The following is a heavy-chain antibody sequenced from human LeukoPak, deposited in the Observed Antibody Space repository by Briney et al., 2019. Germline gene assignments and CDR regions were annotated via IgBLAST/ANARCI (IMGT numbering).Heavy chain of an antibody. J-gene: IGHJ4*02. CDR2: ISGSGGST. V-gene: IGHV3-23*01. CDR1: GFTFSSYA. Sequence: PGGSLRLSCAASGFTFSSYAMSWVRQAPGKGLEWVSAISGSGGSTYYADSVKGRFTISRDNSKNTLYLQMNSLRAEDTAVYYCAKSYYGSGSYYSFDHWGQGTLVTVSS. D-gene: IGHD3-10*01. CDR3: AKSYYGSGSYYSFDH.